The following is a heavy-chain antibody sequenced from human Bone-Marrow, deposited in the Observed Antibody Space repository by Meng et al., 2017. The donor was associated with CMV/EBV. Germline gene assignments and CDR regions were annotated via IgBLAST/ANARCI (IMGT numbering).Heavy chain of an antibody. D-gene: IGHD3-3*01. J-gene: IGHJ4*02. CDR1: GYTCTSYD. Sequence: ASVKVSCKASGYTCTSYDINWVRQATGQGLEWMGWMNPNSGNTGYAQKFQGRVTMTRNTSISTPYMELSSLRSEDTAVYDCAGAIGSGFYISRWGQGTLVTVSS. CDR3: AGAIGSGFYISR. CDR2: MNPNSGNT. V-gene: IGHV1-8*01.